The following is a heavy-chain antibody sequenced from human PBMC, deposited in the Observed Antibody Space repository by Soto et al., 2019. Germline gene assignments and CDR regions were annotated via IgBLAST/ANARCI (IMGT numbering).Heavy chain of an antibody. D-gene: IGHD3-22*01. V-gene: IGHV6-1*01. Sequence: SQTLSLTCAISGDSVSSSSAAWNWIRQSPSRGLEWLGRTYYRSKWYNDYAVSVKSRITINPDTSKNQFSLQLNSVTPEDTAVYYCARELHYYYIMGYYSPEAFDIRGQGTMVT. CDR2: TYYRSKWYN. J-gene: IGHJ3*02. CDR3: ARELHYYYIMGYYSPEAFDI. CDR1: GDSVSSSSAA.